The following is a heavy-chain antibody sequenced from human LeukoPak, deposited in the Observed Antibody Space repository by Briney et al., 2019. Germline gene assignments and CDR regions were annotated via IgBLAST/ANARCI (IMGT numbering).Heavy chain of an antibody. Sequence: SETLSLTCAVYGGSFSGYYWSWIRQPPGKGLEWIGEINHSGSTNYNPSLKSRVTISVDTSKNQFSLKLSSVTAADTAVYYCARGHLDSGSYLDYWGQGTLVTVSS. V-gene: IGHV4-34*01. CDR1: GGSFSGYY. D-gene: IGHD3-10*01. CDR2: INHSGST. CDR3: ARGHLDSGSYLDY. J-gene: IGHJ4*02.